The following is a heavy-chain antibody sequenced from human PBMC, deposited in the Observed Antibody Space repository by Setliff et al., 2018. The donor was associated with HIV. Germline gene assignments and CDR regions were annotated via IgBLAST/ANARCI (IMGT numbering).Heavy chain of an antibody. J-gene: IGHJ5*02. Sequence: SETLSLTCAVYGGSFSGYYWSWIRQPPGKGLEWIGEINHSGSTNYNPSLKSRVTISVDTSKNQFSLKLSSVTAADTAVYYCARSPGVSFDPWGQGTLVTVSS. CDR2: INHSGST. CDR3: ARSPGVSFDP. CDR1: GGSFSGYY. D-gene: IGHD3-10*01. V-gene: IGHV4-34*01.